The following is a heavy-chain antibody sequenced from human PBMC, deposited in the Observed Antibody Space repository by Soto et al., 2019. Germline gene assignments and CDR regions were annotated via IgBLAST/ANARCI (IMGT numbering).Heavy chain of an antibody. J-gene: IGHJ4*02. CDR2: IWYDGSNK. Sequence: QVQLVESGGGVVQPGRSLRLSCAASGFTFSSYGMHWVRQAPGKGLEWVAVIWYDGSNKYYADSVKGRFTISRDNSKNTLYLQMNSLRAEDTAVYYCARDGALYCTNGVCYYDYWGQGTLVNVSS. CDR3: ARDGALYCTNGVCYYDY. D-gene: IGHD2-8*01. CDR1: GFTFSSYG. V-gene: IGHV3-33*01.